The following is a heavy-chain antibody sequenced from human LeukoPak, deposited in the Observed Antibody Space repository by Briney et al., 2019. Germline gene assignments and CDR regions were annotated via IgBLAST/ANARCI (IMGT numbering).Heavy chain of an antibody. CDR1: GYSFTSYG. J-gene: IGHJ4*02. D-gene: IGHD5-12*01. V-gene: IGHV1-2*02. Sequence: ASVKVSCKASGYSFTSYGISWVRQAPGQGLEWMGWINPNSGGTNYAQKFQGRVTMTRDTSISTAYMELSRLRSDDTAVYYCARALGYSGYDYGYWGQGTLVTVSS. CDR2: INPNSGGT. CDR3: ARALGYSGYDYGY.